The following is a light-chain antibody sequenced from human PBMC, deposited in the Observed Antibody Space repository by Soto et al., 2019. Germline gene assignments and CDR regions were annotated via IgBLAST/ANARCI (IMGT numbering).Light chain of an antibody. CDR2: EVS. J-gene: IGLJ1*01. CDR1: SSAVGDYNY. V-gene: IGLV2-14*01. Sequence: QSALTQPASVSGSPGQSITISCTGTSSAVGDYNYVSWYQQHPGKAPKLMIYEVSNRPSGVSNRFSGSKSGNTASLTISGLQAEDEADYYCSSYTSSSTYVFGTGTKVTV. CDR3: SSYTSSSTYV.